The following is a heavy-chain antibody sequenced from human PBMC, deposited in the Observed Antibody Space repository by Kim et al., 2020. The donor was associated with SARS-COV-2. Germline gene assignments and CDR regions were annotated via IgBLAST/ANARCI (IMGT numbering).Heavy chain of an antibody. D-gene: IGHD3-16*01. CDR2: ISSDGSAI. V-gene: IGHV3-11*01. CDR1: GFTFTDYY. J-gene: IGHJ6*02. Sequence: GGSLRLSCAASGFTFTDYYMDWIRQAPGRGLEWPTYISSDGSAIYYAESVKGRFTISRDNAKNSVYLVMNSLRAEDTAVYYCAGERVDPQLLNYYYGMDLWGQGTTVTVSS. CDR3: AGERVDPQLLNYYYGMDL.